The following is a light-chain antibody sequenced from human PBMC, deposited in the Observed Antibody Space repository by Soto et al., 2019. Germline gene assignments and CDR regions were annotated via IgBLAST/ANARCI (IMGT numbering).Light chain of an antibody. J-gene: IGLJ1*01. Sequence: QSALTQPASVSGSPGQSITISCTGTSSDVGGYNYVSWYQQHPGKAPKLMIYEVSNRHSGVSNRFSGSKSGNTASLTISGLQAEDEADYYCSSYTSSSTHYVFGTGTKLTVL. CDR2: EVS. V-gene: IGLV2-14*01. CDR1: SSDVGGYNY. CDR3: SSYTSSSTHYV.